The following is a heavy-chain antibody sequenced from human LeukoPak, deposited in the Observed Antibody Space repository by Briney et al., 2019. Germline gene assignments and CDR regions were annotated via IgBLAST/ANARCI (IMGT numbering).Heavy chain of an antibody. Sequence: SETLSLTCAVSGGSISSGGYSWSWIRQPPGKGLEWIGYIYHGGSTNYNPSLKSRVTISVDTSKNQFSLKLSSVTAADTAVYYCARDDAGAFDYWGQGTLVTVSS. CDR3: ARDDAGAFDY. CDR1: GGSISSGGYS. J-gene: IGHJ4*02. V-gene: IGHV4-30-2*01. CDR2: IYHGGST. D-gene: IGHD1-1*01.